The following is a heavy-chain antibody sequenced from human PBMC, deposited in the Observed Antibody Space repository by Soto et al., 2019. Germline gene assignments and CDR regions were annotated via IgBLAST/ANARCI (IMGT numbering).Heavy chain of an antibody. D-gene: IGHD7-27*01. V-gene: IGHV3-23*01. CDR1: VFTFSSYA. Sequence: WWSLRLSCSASVFTFSSYAMSWFRQAPGKGLEWVSAISGSGGSTYYADSVKGRFTISRDNSKNTLYLQMNSLRAEDTAVYYCANVLPGGFHYWGQGTLVTVSS. CDR3: ANVLPGGFHY. CDR2: ISGSGGST. J-gene: IGHJ4*02.